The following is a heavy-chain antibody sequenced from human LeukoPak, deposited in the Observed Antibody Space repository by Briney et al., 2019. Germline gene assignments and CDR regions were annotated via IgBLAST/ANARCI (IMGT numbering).Heavy chain of an antibody. CDR1: GFTFSSYG. J-gene: IGHJ4*02. CDR2: IWYDGSNK. V-gene: IGHV3-33*01. CDR3: ARDVIGYFDY. D-gene: IGHD2/OR15-2a*01. Sequence: PGRSLRLSCAASGFTFSSYGMHWVRQAPGKGLEWVAVIWYDGSNKYYADSVEGRFTISRDNSKNTLYLQMNSLRAEDTAVYYCARDVIGYFDYWGQGTLVTVSS.